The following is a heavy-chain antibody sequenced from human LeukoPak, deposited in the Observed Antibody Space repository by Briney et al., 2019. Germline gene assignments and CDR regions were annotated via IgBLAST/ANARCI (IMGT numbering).Heavy chain of an antibody. V-gene: IGHV4-59*08. CDR1: GDSISSYY. J-gene: IGHJ4*02. D-gene: IGHD1-26*01. Sequence: SETLSLTCTVSGDSISSYYWSWMRQPPGKGLEWIGYIYYSGSTKYNPSLKSRATISVDTSKNQFSLKLSSVTAADTAVYYCASGSYYFDYWGQGTLVTVSS. CDR2: IYYSGST. CDR3: ASGSYYFDY.